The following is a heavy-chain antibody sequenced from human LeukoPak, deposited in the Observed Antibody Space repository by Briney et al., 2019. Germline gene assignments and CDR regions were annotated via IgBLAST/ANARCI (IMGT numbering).Heavy chain of an antibody. Sequence: PSETLSLTCTVSGGSISSYYWSWIRQPPGKGLEWIGYIYYSGSTNCNPSLKSRVTISVDTSKNQFSLKLSSVTAADTAVYYCARGLIAAAGPVGYWGQGTLVTVSS. CDR3: ARGLIAAAGPVGY. V-gene: IGHV4-59*01. D-gene: IGHD6-13*01. J-gene: IGHJ4*02. CDR1: GGSISSYY. CDR2: IYYSGST.